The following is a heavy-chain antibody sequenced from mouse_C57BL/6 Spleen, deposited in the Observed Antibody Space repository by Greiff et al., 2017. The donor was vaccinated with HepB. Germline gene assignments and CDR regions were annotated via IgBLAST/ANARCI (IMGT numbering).Heavy chain of an antibody. Sequence: QVQLKESGPELVKPGASVKISCKASGYSFTSYYIHWVKQRPGQGLEWIGWIYPGSGNTKYNEKFKGKATLTADTSSSTAYMQLSSLTSEDSAVYYCARSLYYDYDGFAYWGQGTLVTVSA. CDR3: ARSLYYDYDGFAY. V-gene: IGHV1-66*01. D-gene: IGHD2-4*01. J-gene: IGHJ3*01. CDR2: IYPGSGNT. CDR1: GYSFTSYY.